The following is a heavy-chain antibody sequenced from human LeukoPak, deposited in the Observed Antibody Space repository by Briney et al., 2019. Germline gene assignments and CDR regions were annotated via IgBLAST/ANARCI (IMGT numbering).Heavy chain of an antibody. CDR1: GFTVSSNY. CDR2: IYSGGST. J-gene: IGHJ5*02. CDR3: AREYGSGSSWFDP. D-gene: IGHD3-10*01. Sequence: GGSLRLSCAASGFTVSSNYMSWVRQAPGRGLEWVSVIYSGGSTYYADSVKGRFTISRDNSKNTLYLQMNSLRAEDTAVYYCAREYGSGSSWFDPWGQGTLVTVSS. V-gene: IGHV3-66*01.